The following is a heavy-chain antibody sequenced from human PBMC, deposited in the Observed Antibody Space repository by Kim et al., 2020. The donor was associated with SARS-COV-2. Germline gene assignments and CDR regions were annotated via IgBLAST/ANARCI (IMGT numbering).Heavy chain of an antibody. J-gene: IGHJ4*02. CDR1: GFTFSSYC. V-gene: IGHV3-33*05. CDR3: ARESVWRWLQSYYFDY. D-gene: IGHD2-8*01. CDR2: ISYDGSHK. Sequence: GGSLRLSCAPSGFTFSSYCMHWVRQAPGKGLEWVAVISYDGSHKYYADSVKGRFTISRDNSKNTLYLQMNSLRAEDTAVYYCARESVWRWLQSYYFDYWGQGTLVTVSS.